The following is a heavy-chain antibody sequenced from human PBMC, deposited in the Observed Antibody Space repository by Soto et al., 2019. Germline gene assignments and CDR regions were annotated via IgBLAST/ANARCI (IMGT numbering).Heavy chain of an antibody. CDR3: ARGGLGIFRYYYYGMDV. Sequence: ASVKVSCKASGYTFTGYYMHWVRQAPGQGLEWMGWINPNSGGTNYAQKFQGRVTMTRDASISTAYMELSRLRSDDTAVYYCARGGLGIFRYYYYGMDVWGEGTTVTVSS. D-gene: IGHD2-15*01. V-gene: IGHV1-2*02. CDR1: GYTFTGYY. J-gene: IGHJ6*04. CDR2: INPNSGGT.